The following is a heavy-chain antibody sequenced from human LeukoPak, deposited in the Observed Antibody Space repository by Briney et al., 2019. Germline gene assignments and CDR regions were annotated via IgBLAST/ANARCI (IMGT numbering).Heavy chain of an antibody. CDR1: GGSFSGYY. D-gene: IGHD5-18*01. V-gene: IGHV4-34*01. Sequence: SETLSLTCAVYGGSFSGYYWSWIRQPPGKGLEWIGEINHSGSTNYNPSLKSRVTISVDTSKNQFSLELSSVTAADTAVYYCARSGYSYGYWGHFDYWGQGTLVTVSS. CDR2: INHSGST. J-gene: IGHJ4*02. CDR3: ARSGYSYGYWGHFDY.